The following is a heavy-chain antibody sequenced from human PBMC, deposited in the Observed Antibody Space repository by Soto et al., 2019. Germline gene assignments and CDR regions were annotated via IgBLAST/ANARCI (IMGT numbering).Heavy chain of an antibody. V-gene: IGHV4-61*01. CDR2: IYYSAST. J-gene: IGHJ6*02. CDR3: ARENDIAEDGILFNYYGMDV. D-gene: IGHD6-13*01. Sequence: PSETLSLTCTVSGGSVSSGSYYWSWIRQPPGKGLEWIGYIYYSASTNYNPSLKSRVTISVDTSKNQFSPKLSSATAADAAAYYCARENDIAEDGILFNYYGMDVWGQGTTVTVSS. CDR1: GGSVSSGSYY.